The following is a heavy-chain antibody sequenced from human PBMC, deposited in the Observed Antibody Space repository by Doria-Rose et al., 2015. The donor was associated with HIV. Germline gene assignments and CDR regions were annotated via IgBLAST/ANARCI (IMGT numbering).Heavy chain of an antibody. CDR2: TYYTGTS. CDR1: GASVSSRGYY. D-gene: IGHD3-3*01. Sequence: QVQLQESGPGLVKPSETPSLTCSVSGASVSSRGYYWNWIRQVPGKGLESLGYTYYTGTSDYSPSLKSRLNMAVDTSKNQFSLKLSFVTVADTAVYYCARMGSYRELDYWGQGARVIVSA. J-gene: IGHJ4*02. V-gene: IGHV4-31*03. CDR3: ARMGSYRELDY.